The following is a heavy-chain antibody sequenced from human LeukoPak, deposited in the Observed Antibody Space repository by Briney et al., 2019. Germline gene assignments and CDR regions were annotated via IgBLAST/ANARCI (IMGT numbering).Heavy chain of an antibody. Sequence: PSETLSLTCTVSGGSISYYYWSWIRQSPGKGLEWIGYIYYSGTTNYNPSLKSRVTISVDTSKNQFSLQLRSVTAADTAVYYCARQDPQTTVPEGMDVWGQGTTVTVSS. CDR2: IYYSGTT. D-gene: IGHD4-17*01. CDR3: ARQDPQTTVPEGMDV. J-gene: IGHJ6*02. CDR1: GGSISYYY. V-gene: IGHV4-59*01.